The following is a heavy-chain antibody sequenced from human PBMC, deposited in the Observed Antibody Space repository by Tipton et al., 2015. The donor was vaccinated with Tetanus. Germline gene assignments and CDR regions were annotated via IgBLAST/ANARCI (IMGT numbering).Heavy chain of an antibody. D-gene: IGHD3-16*01. Sequence: QLVQSGAEVKKPGESLKISCSGSGYSFNIYWLAWVRQMPGKGLEWMGIIYPDDSDTRYSPSFQGQVSISADRFTNTAYLQWSSLKASDTAMYYCARRLGPYTGDHFWHFDLWGRGTLVTVSS. CDR1: GYSFNIYW. CDR2: IYPDDSDT. J-gene: IGHJ2*01. CDR3: ARRLGPYTGDHFWHFDL. V-gene: IGHV5-51*01.